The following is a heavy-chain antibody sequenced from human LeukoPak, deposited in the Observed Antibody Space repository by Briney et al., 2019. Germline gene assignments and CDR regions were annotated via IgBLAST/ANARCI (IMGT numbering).Heavy chain of an antibody. CDR1: GYTFTDYY. CDR2: INPNSGGT. V-gene: IGHV1-2*02. Sequence: ASVKVSCKASGYTFTDYYMHWVRQAPGQGLEWMGWINPNSGGTNYAQNFQGRVTMTRDTSIRTVYMELSRLKSDDTAVYYCARAPDGMLWFGETIDFWGQGTLVTVSS. CDR3: ARAPDGMLWFGETIDF. J-gene: IGHJ4*02. D-gene: IGHD3-10*01.